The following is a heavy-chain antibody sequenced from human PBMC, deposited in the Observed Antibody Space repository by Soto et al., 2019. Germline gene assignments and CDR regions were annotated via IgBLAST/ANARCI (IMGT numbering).Heavy chain of an antibody. Sequence: QVQLVESGGGVVQPGRSLRLSCAASGFTFSSYGMHWVRQAPGKGLEWVAVISYDGSNKYYADSVKGRFTISRDNSKNTLYLQMNSLRAEDTAVYYCAKNGGANWNYYYYYYYMDVWGKGTTVTVSS. D-gene: IGHD1-7*01. V-gene: IGHV3-30*18. CDR3: AKNGGANWNYYYYYYYMDV. CDR1: GFTFSSYG. J-gene: IGHJ6*03. CDR2: ISYDGSNK.